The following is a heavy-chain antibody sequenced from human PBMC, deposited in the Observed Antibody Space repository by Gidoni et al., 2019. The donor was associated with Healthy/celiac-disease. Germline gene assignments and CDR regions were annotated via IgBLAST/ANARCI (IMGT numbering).Heavy chain of an antibody. CDR2: SSSSSSYI. CDR1: GFTVSTYI. Sequence: EVPLVESGGGLVKPGGSLRLSCAASGFTVSTYIMTWVRQAPGKGLEWVSSSSSSSSYIYYADSVKGRFTISRDNAKNSLYLQMNSRRAEDTAVYYCARGGWDIVVVPAAMDDALDIWGQGTMVTVSS. D-gene: IGHD2-2*01. CDR3: ARGGWDIVVVPAAMDDALDI. J-gene: IGHJ3*02. V-gene: IGHV3-21*01.